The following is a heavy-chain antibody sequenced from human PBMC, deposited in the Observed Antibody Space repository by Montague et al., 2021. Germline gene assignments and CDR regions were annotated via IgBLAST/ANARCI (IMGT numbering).Heavy chain of an antibody. J-gene: IGHJ4*02. V-gene: IGHV4-59*03. D-gene: IGHD2-8*01. CDR3: ARRGRPMGLYHFDY. CDR2: LYDSGDT. Sequence: SETLSLTCIVSSGSISSFSWAWIRQDPGKALEWIGHLYDSGDTYYNPSLHSRLTFSLDTSRNQFFLRLTSVTAADTAVYHCARRGRPMGLYHFDYWGQGTLITVSS. CDR1: SGSISSFS.